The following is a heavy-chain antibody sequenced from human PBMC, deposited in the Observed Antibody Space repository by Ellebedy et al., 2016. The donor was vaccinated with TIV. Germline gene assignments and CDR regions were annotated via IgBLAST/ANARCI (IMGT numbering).Heavy chain of an antibody. CDR2: IYPFDSDS. J-gene: IGHJ3*01. Sequence: KVSCKGSGYNFAINWIGWVRQMPGKGLEWLGSIYPFDSDSTYSPSFKGHVTLSADKSINTAYIQWRSLKASDTAMYYCARRGKGDAFDVWGQGTMVTVSS. CDR3: ARRGKGDAFDV. V-gene: IGHV5-51*01. CDR1: GYNFAINW.